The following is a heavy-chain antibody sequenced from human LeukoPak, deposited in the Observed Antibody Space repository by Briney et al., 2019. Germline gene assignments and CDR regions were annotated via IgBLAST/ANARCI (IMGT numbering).Heavy chain of an antibody. CDR3: AREPSNRGHGMDV. CDR1: GFTVSSNY. D-gene: IGHD6-6*01. V-gene: IGHV3-53*01. Sequence: GGSLRLSCAASGFTVSSNYMSWVRQAPGKGLEWVSVIYSGGSTYYADSVKGRFTISRDNSKNTLYLQMNSLRAEDTAVYYCAREPSNRGHGMDVWGQGTTVTVSS. CDR2: IYSGGST. J-gene: IGHJ6*02.